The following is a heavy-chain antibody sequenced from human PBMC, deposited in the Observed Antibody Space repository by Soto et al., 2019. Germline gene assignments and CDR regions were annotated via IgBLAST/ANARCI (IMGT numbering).Heavy chain of an antibody. V-gene: IGHV4-30-4*01. CDR2: IYYSGST. CDR1: GGSISSGDYY. D-gene: IGHD2-2*01. CDR3: ARDPRLGYCSSTSCYQTRLRLDP. Sequence: TLSLTCTVSGGSISSGDYYWSWIRQPPGKGLEWIGYIYYSGSTYCNPSLKSRVTISVDTSKNQFSLKLSSVTAADTAVYYCARDPRLGYCSSTSCYQTRLRLDPWGQGTLVNLSS. J-gene: IGHJ5*02.